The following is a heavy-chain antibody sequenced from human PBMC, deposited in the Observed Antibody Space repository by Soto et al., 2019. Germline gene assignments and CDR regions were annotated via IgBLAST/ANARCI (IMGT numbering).Heavy chain of an antibody. Sequence: SETLSLTCAVYGGSFSGYYWSWIRQPPGKGLEWIGEINHSGSTNYNPSLKSRVTISVDTSKNQFSLKLSSVTAADTAVYYCARGRSGYDFWSGYYTGMLHFDYWGQGTLVTVSS. D-gene: IGHD3-3*01. V-gene: IGHV4-34*01. J-gene: IGHJ4*02. CDR2: INHSGST. CDR3: ARGRSGYDFWSGYYTGMLHFDY. CDR1: GGSFSGYY.